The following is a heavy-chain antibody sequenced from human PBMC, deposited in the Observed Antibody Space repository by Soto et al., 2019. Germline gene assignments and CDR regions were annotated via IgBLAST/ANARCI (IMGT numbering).Heavy chain of an antibody. CDR2: IVVGSGNT. Sequence: ASVKVSCKASGFTFTSSAMQWVRQARGQRLEWIGWIVVGSGNTNYAQKFQERVTITRDMSTSTAYMELSSLRSEDTAVYYCARVKNGYCISTSCYEFDYWGQGTLVTVSS. D-gene: IGHD2-2*03. V-gene: IGHV1-58*02. CDR3: ARVKNGYCISTSCYEFDY. J-gene: IGHJ4*02. CDR1: GFTFTSSA.